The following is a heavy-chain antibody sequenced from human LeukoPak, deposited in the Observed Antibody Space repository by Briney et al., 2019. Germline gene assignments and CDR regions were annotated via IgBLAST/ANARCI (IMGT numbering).Heavy chain of an antibody. CDR1: GFTFSSYS. CDR2: ISSSSSYI. J-gene: IGHJ6*03. CDR3: AREGCSGGSCYAPAYYYYMDV. V-gene: IGHV3-21*01. D-gene: IGHD2-15*01. Sequence: KTGGSLRLSCAASGFTFSSYSVNWVRQAPGKGLEWVSSISSSSSYIYYADSVKGRFTISRDNAKNSLYLQMNSLRAEDTAVYYCAREGCSGGSCYAPAYYYYMDVWGKGTTVTVSS.